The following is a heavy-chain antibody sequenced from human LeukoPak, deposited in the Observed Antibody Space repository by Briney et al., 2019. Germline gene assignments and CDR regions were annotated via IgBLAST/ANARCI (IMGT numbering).Heavy chain of an antibody. Sequence: SETLSLTCAVSGDSISSSNWWNWVRQPPGKGLEWIGEIYHSGSTHYNPSLKSRVTISVDKSKNQFSLKLSSVTAADTAVYYCASGLRYFDLYYWGQGTLVTVSS. V-gene: IGHV4-4*02. J-gene: IGHJ4*02. CDR2: IYHSGST. D-gene: IGHD3-9*01. CDR3: ASGLRYFDLYY. CDR1: GDSISSSNW.